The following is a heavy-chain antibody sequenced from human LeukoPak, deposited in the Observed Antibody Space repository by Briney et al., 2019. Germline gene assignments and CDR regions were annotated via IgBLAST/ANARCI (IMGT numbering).Heavy chain of an antibody. CDR3: TRDRGAYNLYDY. J-gene: IGHJ4*02. CDR2: IRSKAYGETA. Sequence: GGSLRLSCTVSGFTFGDYAMSWIRQAPGKGLEWVGFIRSKAYGETADYAASVKGRFTISRDDSKAIAYLQMNSLKTEDTAVYHCTRDRGAYNLYDYWGQGTLVTVSS. CDR1: GFTFGDYA. D-gene: IGHD1-1*01. V-gene: IGHV3-49*03.